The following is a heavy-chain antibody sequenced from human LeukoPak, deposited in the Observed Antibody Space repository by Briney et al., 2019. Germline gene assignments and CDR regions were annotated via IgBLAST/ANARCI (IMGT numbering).Heavy chain of an antibody. CDR2: INPSGGST. V-gene: IGHV1-46*01. Sequence: ASVKVSCKASGYTFTSYYMHWVRQAPGQGLEWMGIINPSGGSTSYAQKFQGRVTMTRDTSTSTVYMELSSLRSEDTAVYYCARGVGATLTYYYYGMDVWGQGTTVTVSS. D-gene: IGHD1-26*01. CDR1: GYTFTSYY. J-gene: IGHJ6*02. CDR3: ARGVGATLTYYYYGMDV.